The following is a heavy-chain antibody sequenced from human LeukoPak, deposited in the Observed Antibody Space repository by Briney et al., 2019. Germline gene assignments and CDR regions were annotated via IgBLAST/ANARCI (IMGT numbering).Heavy chain of an antibody. J-gene: IGHJ4*02. D-gene: IGHD5-18*01. Sequence: SQTLSLTCAISGDSVSSNSAAWNWIRQSPSGGLEWLGRTYYRSKWHNDYAESVKSRITINPDTSKNQFSLQLNSVTPEDTAVYFCARDLAGYGGYSYGMVDYWGQGTLVTVSS. CDR3: ARDLAGYGGYSYGMVDY. CDR2: TYYRSKWHN. V-gene: IGHV6-1*01. CDR1: GDSVSSNSAA.